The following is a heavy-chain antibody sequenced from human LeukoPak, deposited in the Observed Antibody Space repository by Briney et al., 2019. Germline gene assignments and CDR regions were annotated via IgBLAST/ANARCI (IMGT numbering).Heavy chain of an antibody. CDR2: INWNGGST. Sequence: GGSLRLSCAVSGFTFDDYGMSWVRQAPGKGLEWVSGINWNGGSTGYVDSVKGRFTISRDNAKNSLHLQMNSLRAEDTALYYCARDISSGWYFDYWGQGTLVTVSS. CDR1: GFTFDDYG. D-gene: IGHD6-19*01. CDR3: ARDISSGWYFDY. J-gene: IGHJ4*02. V-gene: IGHV3-20*04.